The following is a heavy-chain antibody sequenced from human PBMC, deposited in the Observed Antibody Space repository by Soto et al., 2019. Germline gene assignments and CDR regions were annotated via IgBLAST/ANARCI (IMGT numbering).Heavy chain of an antibody. V-gene: IGHV1-3*01. J-gene: IGHJ4*02. CDR2: INAGNGNT. CDR3: ARAWVVEPGLDY. D-gene: IGHD2-15*01. Sequence: ASVKVSCKASGYTFTSYAMHWVRQAPGQRLEWMGWINAGNGNTKYSQKFQGRVTITRDTSASTAYMELSSLRSEDTAVYYCARAWVVEPGLDYWGQGTLVTVSS. CDR1: GYTFTSYA.